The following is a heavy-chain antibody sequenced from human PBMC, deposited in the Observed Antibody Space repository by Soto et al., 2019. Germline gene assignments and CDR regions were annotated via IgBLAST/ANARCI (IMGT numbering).Heavy chain of an antibody. V-gene: IGHV4-61*01. Sequence: SETLSLTCSVSGGSVSDKTYYWSWIRQPPGKRLEWIGYVYYSGTTNYNPSLKSRVTISVDLSKNRFSLRLSSVTTADTALYFCARTTAVPNTLRSRYFFDYWGQGTLVTVSS. CDR1: GGSVSDKTYY. J-gene: IGHJ4*02. CDR3: ARTTAVPNTLRSRYFFDY. CDR2: VYYSGTT. D-gene: IGHD4-17*01.